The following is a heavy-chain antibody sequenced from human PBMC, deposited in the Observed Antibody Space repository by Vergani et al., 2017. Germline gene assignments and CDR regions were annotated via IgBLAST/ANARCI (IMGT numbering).Heavy chain of an antibody. Sequence: QVQLVQSGAEVKKPGSSVKVSCKASGGTFSSYTISWVRQAPGQGLEWMGRIIPILGIANYAQKFQGRVTITADKSTSTAYMELSSLRSEDTAVYYCARDRYREYSGYYFPLWGQGTLVTVSS. CDR2: IIPILGIA. CDR3: ARDRYREYSGYYFPL. D-gene: IGHD5-12*01. CDR1: GGTFSSYT. J-gene: IGHJ4*02. V-gene: IGHV1-69*08.